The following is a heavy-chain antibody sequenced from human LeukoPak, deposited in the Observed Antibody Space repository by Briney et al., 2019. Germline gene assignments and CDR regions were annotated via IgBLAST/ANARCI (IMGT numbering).Heavy chain of an antibody. CDR2: IYDNGNT. J-gene: IGHJ5*02. CDR1: GGSISRYY. V-gene: IGHV4-59*08. Sequence: KPSESLSLTCTVSGGSISRYYWSWIRQPPGRGLEWIGFIYDNGNTNYNPSLKSRVTILVDTSKNQFTLKLSSVTAADTAVYYCARQGIAAAYQANWFDPWGQGTLVTVSS. D-gene: IGHD6-13*01. CDR3: ARQGIAAAYQANWFDP.